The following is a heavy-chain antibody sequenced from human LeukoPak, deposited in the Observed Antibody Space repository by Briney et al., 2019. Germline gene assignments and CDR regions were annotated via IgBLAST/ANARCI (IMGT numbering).Heavy chain of an antibody. CDR1: GSTFSSYA. J-gene: IGHJ6*04. Sequence: SVKVSCKASGSTFSSYAISWVRQAPGQGLELMGGIIPIFGRANYAQKFQGRVTITADEPTSTVYMERSSLRSEDAAVYYCARSIVVVVAAGAYYYYGMYVWGKGTTVTVSS. D-gene: IGHD2-15*01. CDR3: ARSIVVVVAAGAYYYYGMYV. CDR2: IIPIFGRA. V-gene: IGHV1-69*01.